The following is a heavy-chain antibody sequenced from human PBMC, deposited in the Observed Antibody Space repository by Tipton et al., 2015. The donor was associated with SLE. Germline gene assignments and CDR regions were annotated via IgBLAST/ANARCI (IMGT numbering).Heavy chain of an antibody. CDR3: AKTELIGNTND. D-gene: IGHD1-7*01. J-gene: IGHJ4*02. CDR1: GGSISRNSYY. V-gene: IGHV4-39*01. CDR2: IYYSGST. Sequence: TLSLTCTVSGGSISRNSYYWGWIRQTPGEGLEWIGSIYYSGSTNYNPSLKSRVTISVDTSNNQFSLKLTSMTAADTAVYYCAKTELIGNTNDWGQGTLVTVSS.